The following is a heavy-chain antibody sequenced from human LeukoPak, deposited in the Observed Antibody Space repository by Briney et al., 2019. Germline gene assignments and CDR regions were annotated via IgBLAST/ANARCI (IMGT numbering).Heavy chain of an antibody. CDR1: GGSISSYY. V-gene: IGHV4-4*07. CDR2: VYYSGST. Sequence: SETLSLTCTVSGGSISSYYWSWIRQPAGKGLEWIGSVYYSGSTYYIPSLKSRLTISVDTSKNQFSLKLNSVTAADTAVYYCARETSGSGIDYWGQGSLVTVSS. D-gene: IGHD3-10*01. J-gene: IGHJ4*02. CDR3: ARETSGSGIDY.